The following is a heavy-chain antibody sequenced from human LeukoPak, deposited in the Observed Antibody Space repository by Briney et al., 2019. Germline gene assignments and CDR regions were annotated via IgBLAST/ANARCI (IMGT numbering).Heavy chain of an antibody. V-gene: IGHV3-30*07. CDR1: XFXXXSXX. CDR3: ARARYGSGWVDY. CDR2: ISYDGSNK. J-gene: IGHJ4*02. Sequence: CAAXXFXXXSXXMHXVXQXXXXXXXXXAVISYDGSNKYYADSVKGRFTISRDNSKNTLYLQMNSLRAEDTAVYYCARARYGSGWVDYWGQGTLVTVSS. D-gene: IGHD6-19*01.